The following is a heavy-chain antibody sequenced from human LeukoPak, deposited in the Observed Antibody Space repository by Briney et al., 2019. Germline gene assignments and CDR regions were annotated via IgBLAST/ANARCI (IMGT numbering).Heavy chain of an antibody. CDR3: ARDLLSTAGYFDY. Sequence: SETLSLTCTVSGGSISSYYWTWIRQPPGKGLEWIAYIYYSGSTNYDPSLKSRVTISVDTSKNQFSLNLSSVTAADTAVYYCARDLLSTAGYFDYWGQGTLVTVSS. CDR1: GGSISSYY. CDR2: IYYSGST. V-gene: IGHV4-59*01. D-gene: IGHD6-19*01. J-gene: IGHJ4*02.